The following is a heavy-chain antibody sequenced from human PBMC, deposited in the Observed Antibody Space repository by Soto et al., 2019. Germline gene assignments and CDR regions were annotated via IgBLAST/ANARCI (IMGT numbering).Heavy chain of an antibody. D-gene: IGHD2-15*01. CDR1: GGSISSSSYY. Sequence: PSETLSLTCTVSGGSISSSSYYWGWIRQPPGKGLEWIGSIYYSGSTYYNPSLKSRVTISVDTSKNQFSLKLSSVTAADTAVYYCARGVVRYCSGGSCYPDYYYYYGMDVWGPGTTVTVYS. J-gene: IGHJ6*02. V-gene: IGHV4-39*07. CDR2: IYYSGST. CDR3: ARGVVRYCSGGSCYPDYYYYYGMDV.